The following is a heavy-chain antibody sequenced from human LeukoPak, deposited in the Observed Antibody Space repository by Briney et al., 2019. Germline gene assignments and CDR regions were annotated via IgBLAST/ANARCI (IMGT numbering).Heavy chain of an antibody. J-gene: IGHJ4*03. Sequence: SETLSLTCAVYGGSFSTYYWSWIRQSPGKGLEWIAEINHRGDTNYNPSVKSRVTISVDTSKNQFSLKVTSLTAADTAVYYCARGPTISETGYFDYWGQGTLVTVSS. CDR1: GGSFSTYY. CDR2: INHRGDT. CDR3: ARGPTISETGYFDY. V-gene: IGHV4-34*01. D-gene: IGHD1-1*01.